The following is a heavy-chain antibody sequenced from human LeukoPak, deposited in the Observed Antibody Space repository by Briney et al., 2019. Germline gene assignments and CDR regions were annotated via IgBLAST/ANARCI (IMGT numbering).Heavy chain of an antibody. CDR1: GFTFSDYY. V-gene: IGHV3-11*01. CDR2: ISHSGSDT. J-gene: IGHJ6*02. Sequence: GGSLRLSCAASGFTFSDYYMSWIRQAPGKGLEWVSYISHSGSDTYYADSVKGRFTISRDNAKNSLYLQMNSLRAEDTAVYHCARGQGHNSGSSFYYGMDVWGQGTTVTVSS. CDR3: ARGQGHNSGSSFYYGMDV. D-gene: IGHD3-10*01.